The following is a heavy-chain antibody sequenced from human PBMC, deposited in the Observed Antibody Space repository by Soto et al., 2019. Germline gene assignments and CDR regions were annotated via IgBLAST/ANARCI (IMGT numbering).Heavy chain of an antibody. CDR2: ISTYNGNT. J-gene: IGHJ4*02. CDR1: GYTFITYG. D-gene: IGHD3-22*01. CDR3: ARGPTDYYDNSANYFLDY. Sequence: QVQLVQSGAEVKKTGGSVKVSCKASGYTFITYGVSWVRQAPGQGLDWLGWISTYNGNTRYAERLQGRVTMTTDTTTNTAYMALRNLRSDDTAVYYCARGPTDYYDNSANYFLDYWGQGTLVTVSS. V-gene: IGHV1-18*01.